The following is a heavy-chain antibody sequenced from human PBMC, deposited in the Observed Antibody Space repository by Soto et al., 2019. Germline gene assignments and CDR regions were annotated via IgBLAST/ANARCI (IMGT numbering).Heavy chain of an antibody. D-gene: IGHD3-10*01. CDR3: AREVQVHTPAFVY. J-gene: IGHJ4*02. Sequence: QVQLVQSGAEMKKPGSSVKVSCQFSGGTFNTYAMNWVRQAPGQGPEWMGDISPMFGAANYAPKFLGRVTITADESTGTSYMQLSSLTSEDTALYFCAREVQVHTPAFVYWGQGTLVTVSS. V-gene: IGHV1-69*19. CDR2: ISPMFGAA. CDR1: GGTFNTYA.